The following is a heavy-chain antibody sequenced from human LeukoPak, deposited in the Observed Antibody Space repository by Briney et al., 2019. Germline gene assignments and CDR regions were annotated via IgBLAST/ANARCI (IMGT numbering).Heavy chain of an antibody. Sequence: PGGSLTLSCAASRFTFSDYWMSWVRQAPGKGLEWVANIKQEGGEAYYVDSVKGRFTISRDNARNSLYLQMNSLRAEDTAVYYCAGSSGWARYFDYWGQGTLFTVSS. V-gene: IGHV3-7*05. J-gene: IGHJ4*02. CDR1: RFTFSDYW. D-gene: IGHD6-19*01. CDR3: AGSSGWARYFDY. CDR2: IKQEGGEA.